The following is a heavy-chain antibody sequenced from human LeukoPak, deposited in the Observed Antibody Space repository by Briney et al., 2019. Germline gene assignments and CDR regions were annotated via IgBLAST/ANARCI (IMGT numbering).Heavy chain of an antibody. D-gene: IGHD3-22*01. Sequence: GGSLRLSCAVSGITLSNYGMSWVRQAPAKGLEWVAGISGSGGSTNYADSVKGRFTISRDNPKNTLYLQMNSLRAEDTAVYFCAKRGVVIRVILVGFHKEAYYFDSWGQGAVVTVSS. CDR3: AKRGVVIRVILVGFHKEAYYFDS. V-gene: IGHV3-23*01. J-gene: IGHJ4*02. CDR2: ISGSGGST. CDR1: GITLSNYG.